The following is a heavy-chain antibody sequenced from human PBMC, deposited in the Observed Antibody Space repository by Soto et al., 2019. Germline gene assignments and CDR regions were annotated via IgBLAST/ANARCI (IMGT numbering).Heavy chain of an antibody. CDR3: ARDWPMVRGVPS. D-gene: IGHD3-10*01. J-gene: IGHJ5*02. Sequence: QVQLQESGPGLVKPSQTLSLTCTVSGGSISSGGYYWSWIRQHPGKGLAWIGYIYYSGSTCDNPSLKSRVTISVDTSKNQFSLKLSSVTAADTAVYYCARDWPMVRGVPSWGQGTLVTVSS. CDR1: GGSISSGGYY. V-gene: IGHV4-31*03. CDR2: IYYSGST.